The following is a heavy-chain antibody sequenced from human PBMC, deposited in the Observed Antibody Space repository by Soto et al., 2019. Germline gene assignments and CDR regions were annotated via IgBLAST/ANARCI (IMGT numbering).Heavy chain of an antibody. V-gene: IGHV3-21*01. CDR3: ARTWMRFGPNDV. Sequence: GGSLRLSCEASGFDFNSYGINLVRQGPGKGLEWVSFISGSSGNLYYVDSVRGRFTISRDNAKKLVYLQMNSLRVEDTAIYYCARTWMRFGPNDVWGQAAQVTFSS. D-gene: IGHD1-1*01. CDR2: ISGSSGNL. J-gene: IGHJ4*02. CDR1: GFDFNSYG.